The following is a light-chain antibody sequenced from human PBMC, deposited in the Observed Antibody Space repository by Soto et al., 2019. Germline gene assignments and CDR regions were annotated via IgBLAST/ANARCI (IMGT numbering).Light chain of an antibody. CDR3: QQSYSTPYT. CDR1: QSISSY. J-gene: IGKJ2*01. CDR2: AAS. V-gene: IGKV1-39*01. Sequence: DIQMTQSPSSLSASVGDRVTITCRASQSISSYLNWYQQKPGKAPKLLIYAASSLQSGVPSRFSGSGSGTYFTLTISSLQPEYFATYYCQQSYSTPYTFGQGTKLEIK.